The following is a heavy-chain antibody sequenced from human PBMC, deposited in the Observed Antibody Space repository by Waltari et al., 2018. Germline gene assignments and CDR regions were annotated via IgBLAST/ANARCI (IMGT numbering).Heavy chain of an antibody. CDR3: ARDIGDSSDLPRFDY. J-gene: IGHJ4*02. CDR1: GYTFTGYY. V-gene: IGHV1-2*02. D-gene: IGHD3-22*01. CDR2: INPNSGGT. Sequence: QVQLVQSGAEVKKPGASVKVSCQASGYTFTGYYMHWVRQAPGQGLEWMGWINPNSGGTNYAQKFQSRVTMTRDTSISTAYMELRSLRSDDTAVYYCARDIGDSSDLPRFDYWGQGTLVTVSS.